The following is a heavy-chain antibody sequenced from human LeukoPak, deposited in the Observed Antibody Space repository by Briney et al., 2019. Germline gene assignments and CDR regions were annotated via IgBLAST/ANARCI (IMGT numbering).Heavy chain of an antibody. CDR1: VFTFSTYN. CDR2: INWNSGSK. Sequence: QPGGSLRLSCAASVFTFSTYNMNWVRQAPGKGLEWVSGINWNSGSKHYADSVKGRFTISRDNAKNSLYLQMNSLRAEDTALYYCAKDFSSGYYYFDYWGQGTLVTVSS. J-gene: IGHJ4*02. D-gene: IGHD3-22*01. V-gene: IGHV3-9*01. CDR3: AKDFSSGYYYFDY.